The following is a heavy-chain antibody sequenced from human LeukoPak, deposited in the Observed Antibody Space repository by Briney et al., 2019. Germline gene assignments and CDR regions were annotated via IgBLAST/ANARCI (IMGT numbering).Heavy chain of an antibody. CDR1: GYIFTSYA. CDR3: ARATWIQLWSFDY. Sequence: APVKVSCKASGYIFTSYAMHWVRQAPGQRLEWMGWINAGNGNTKYSQKFQGRVTITRDTSASTAYMELSSLRSEDTAVYYCARATWIQLWSFDYWGQGTLVTVSS. D-gene: IGHD5-18*01. CDR2: INAGNGNT. V-gene: IGHV1-3*01. J-gene: IGHJ4*02.